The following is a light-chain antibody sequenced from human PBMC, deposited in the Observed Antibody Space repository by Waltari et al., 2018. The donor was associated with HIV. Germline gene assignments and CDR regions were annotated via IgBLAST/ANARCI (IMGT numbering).Light chain of an antibody. V-gene: IGLV1-44*01. Sequence: QSVLTQPPSASGTPEQRVTISCSGSSSNIGTYTVNWYQQLPGTAPKLIIYNNRYRPSGVPDRFSGSKSGTSASLAISGLQSEDEADYYCAAKDDTLNGWVFGGGTKLTVL. CDR1: SSNIGTYT. CDR3: AAKDDTLNGWV. J-gene: IGLJ3*02. CDR2: NNR.